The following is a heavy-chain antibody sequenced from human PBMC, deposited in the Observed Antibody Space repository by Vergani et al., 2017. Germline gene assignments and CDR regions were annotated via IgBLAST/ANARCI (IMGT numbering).Heavy chain of an antibody. D-gene: IGHD2-2*01. CDR3: VRLDIVVVPAAH. CDR1: GGSISSGSYY. Sequence: QVQLQESGPGLVKPSETLSLTCTVSGGSISSGSYYWSWIRQPAGKGLEWIGRIYTSGSTNYNPSLKSRVTISVDTSKNQFSLKLSSVTAADTAVYYCVRLDIVVVPAAHWGQGTLVTVSS. V-gene: IGHV4-61*02. J-gene: IGHJ4*02. CDR2: IYTSGST.